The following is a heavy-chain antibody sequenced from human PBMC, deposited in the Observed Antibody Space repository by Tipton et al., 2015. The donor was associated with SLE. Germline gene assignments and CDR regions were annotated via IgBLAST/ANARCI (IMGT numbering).Heavy chain of an antibody. Sequence: TLSLTCTVSGGSISSYYWSWIRQPPGKGLEWIGYIYYSGSTNYNPSLKSRVTISVDTSKNQFSLKLSSVTAADTAVYYCARLRGHLDAFDIWGQGTMVTVSS. CDR3: ARLRGHLDAFDI. J-gene: IGHJ3*02. CDR2: IYYSGST. V-gene: IGHV4-59*01. CDR1: GGSISSYY. D-gene: IGHD3-10*01.